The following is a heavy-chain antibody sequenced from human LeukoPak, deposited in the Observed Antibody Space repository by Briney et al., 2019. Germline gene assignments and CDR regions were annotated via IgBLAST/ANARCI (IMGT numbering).Heavy chain of an antibody. CDR2: INSDGSST. CDR3: ARELGGYYDSSGYYYVGGAFDI. V-gene: IGHV3-74*01. D-gene: IGHD3-22*01. Sequence: PGGSLRLSCAASGFTFSSYWMHWVRQAPGKGLVWVSRINSDGSSTSYADSVRGRFTISRDNAKNTLYLQMNSLRAEDTAVYYCARELGGYYDSSGYYYVGGAFDIWGQGTMVTASS. J-gene: IGHJ3*02. CDR1: GFTFSSYW.